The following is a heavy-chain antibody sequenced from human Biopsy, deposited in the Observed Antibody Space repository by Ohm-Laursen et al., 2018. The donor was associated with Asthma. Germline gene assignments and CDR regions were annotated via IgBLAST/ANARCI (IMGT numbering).Heavy chain of an antibody. Sequence: ATVKISCKASGFTLIDYGLTWVRQAPGQGLEWLGWISAYNGATNFAQKFQGRFAMTTETSTNTAFMELRRLKSDDSAVYFCARGLGDLDSWGQGSLVIVSS. CDR3: ARGLGDLDS. CDR1: GFTLIDYG. CDR2: ISAYNGAT. V-gene: IGHV1-18*01. J-gene: IGHJ4*02. D-gene: IGHD2-21*02.